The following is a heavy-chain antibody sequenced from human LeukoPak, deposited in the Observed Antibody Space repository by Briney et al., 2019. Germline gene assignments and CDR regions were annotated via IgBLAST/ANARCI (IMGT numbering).Heavy chain of an antibody. D-gene: IGHD4/OR15-4a*01. Sequence: GGSLRLSCAASRFTFINAWMNWDRQAPGKGLEWVGRIKSKADGETTDYAAPVKGRFTVSRDDSNNMVYLQMSSLKVEDTAVYYCAIDEPNYAPYDFDYWGQGTLVTVSS. CDR2: IKSKADGETT. V-gene: IGHV3-15*01. CDR3: AIDEPNYAPYDFDY. CDR1: RFTFINAW. J-gene: IGHJ4*02.